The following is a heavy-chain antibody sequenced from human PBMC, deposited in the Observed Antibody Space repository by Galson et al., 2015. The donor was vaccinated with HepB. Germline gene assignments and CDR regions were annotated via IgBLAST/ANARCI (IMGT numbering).Heavy chain of an antibody. CDR2: IRSKAYGGTT. D-gene: IGHD6-19*01. J-gene: IGHJ4*02. CDR1: GFTFSSYA. CDR3: TSYSSGWYGITFDY. Sequence: SLRLSCAASGFTFSSYAMSWVRQAPGKGLEWVGFIRSKAYGGTTEYAASVKGRFTISRDDSKSIAYLQMNSLKTEDTAVYYCTSYSSGWYGITFDYWGQGTLVTVSS. V-gene: IGHV3-49*04.